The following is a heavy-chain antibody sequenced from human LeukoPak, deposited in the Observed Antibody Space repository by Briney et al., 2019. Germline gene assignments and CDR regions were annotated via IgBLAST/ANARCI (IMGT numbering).Heavy chain of an antibody. CDR3: ARDRKVAAGTFDY. J-gene: IGHJ4*02. CDR1: GFTFSSYS. CDR2: ISSSSSTI. D-gene: IGHD6-13*01. Sequence: GGSLRLSCAASGFTFSSYSMNWVRQAPGKGLEWVSYISSSSSTIYYADSVKGRFTVSRDNAKNSLYLQMNSLRAEDTAVYYCARDRKVAAGTFDYWGQGTLVTVSS. V-gene: IGHV3-48*04.